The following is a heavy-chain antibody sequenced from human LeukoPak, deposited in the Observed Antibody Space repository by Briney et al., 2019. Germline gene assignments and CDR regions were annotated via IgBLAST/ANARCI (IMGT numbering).Heavy chain of an antibody. V-gene: IGHV1-46*01. CDR2: INPSGGST. D-gene: IGHD2-15*01. J-gene: IGHJ4*02. CDR1: GYTFTSYY. Sequence: ASVKVSCKASGYTFTSYYMHWVRQAPGQGLEWMGIINPSGGSTSYAQKFQGRGTMTRNMSTSTVYMELSSLRSEDTAVYYCATACSGGSCYFFLLDYWGQGTLVTVSS. CDR3: ATACSGGSCYFFLLDY.